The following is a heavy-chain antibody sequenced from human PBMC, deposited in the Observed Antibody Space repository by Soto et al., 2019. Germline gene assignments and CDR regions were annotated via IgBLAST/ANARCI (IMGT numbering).Heavy chain of an antibody. CDR1: DFTVSSKY. Sequence: EVRLAETGGGLIQPGGSLSLSCAASDFTVSSKYMHWVRQAPGKGLEWVSLTYTGGNTNFADSVKCRFTASRDISKNTLYLHMNSLRVEDTAVYFCAREGYGYGFDIWGQGTVVTVSS. D-gene: IGHD5-18*01. CDR3: AREGYGYGFDI. CDR2: TYTGGNT. V-gene: IGHV3-53*02. J-gene: IGHJ3*02.